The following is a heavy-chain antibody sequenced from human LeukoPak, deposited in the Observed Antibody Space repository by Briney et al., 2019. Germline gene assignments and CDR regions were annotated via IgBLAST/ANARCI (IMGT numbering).Heavy chain of an antibody. CDR2: IYYSGST. J-gene: IGHJ4*02. V-gene: IGHV4-39*01. Sequence: SETLSLTCTVSGGSLSSSSYYWGWIRQPPGKGLEWIGSIYYSGSTYYNPFLKSRVTISVDTSKNQFSLKLSSVTAADTAVYYCARQRGLYYYDSSGYWDYWGQGTLVTVSS. D-gene: IGHD3-22*01. CDR3: ARQRGLYYYDSSGYWDY. CDR1: GGSLSSSSYY.